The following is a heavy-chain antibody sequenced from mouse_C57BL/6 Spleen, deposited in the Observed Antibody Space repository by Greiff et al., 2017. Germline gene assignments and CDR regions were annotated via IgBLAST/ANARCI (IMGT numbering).Heavy chain of an antibody. CDR3: ARHEDRYYDYDYAMDY. D-gene: IGHD2-4*01. V-gene: IGHV1-62-2*01. Sequence: VQVVESGAELVKPGASVKLSCKASGYTFTEYTIHWVKQRSGQGLEWIGWFYPGSGSIRYNEKFKDKGTLTADKSSSTVYMELSRLTSEDSAVXFCARHEDRYYDYDYAMDYWGQGTSVTVSA. J-gene: IGHJ4*01. CDR1: GYTFTEYT. CDR2: FYPGSGSI.